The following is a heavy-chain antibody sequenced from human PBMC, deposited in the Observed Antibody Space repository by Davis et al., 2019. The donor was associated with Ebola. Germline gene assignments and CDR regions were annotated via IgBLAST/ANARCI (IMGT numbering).Heavy chain of an antibody. CDR2: INAGNGNT. D-gene: IGHD2-8*01. CDR1: GYTFTSYA. J-gene: IGHJ5*02. CDR3: AREYCTNGVCYPAHNWFDP. V-gene: IGHV1-3*01. Sequence: ASVKVSCKASGYTFTSYAMHWVRQAPGQRLEWMGWINAGNGNTKYSQKFQGRVTITADKSTSTAYMELSSLRSEDTAVYYCAREYCTNGVCYPAHNWFDPWGQGTLVTVSS.